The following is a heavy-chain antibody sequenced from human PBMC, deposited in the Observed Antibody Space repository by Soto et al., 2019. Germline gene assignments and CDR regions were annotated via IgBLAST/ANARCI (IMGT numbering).Heavy chain of an antibody. D-gene: IGHD3-3*01. V-gene: IGHV4-34*01. CDR3: ARPQRDYDFCSGYLAYFDY. CDR2: INHSGST. Sequence: PSETLSLTCAVYGGSFSGYYWSWIRQPPGKGLEWIGEINHSGSTNYNPSLKSRVTISVDTSKNQFSLKLSSVTAADTAVYYCARPQRDYDFCSGYLAYFDYWGQGTLVTVSS. J-gene: IGHJ4*02. CDR1: GGSFSGYY.